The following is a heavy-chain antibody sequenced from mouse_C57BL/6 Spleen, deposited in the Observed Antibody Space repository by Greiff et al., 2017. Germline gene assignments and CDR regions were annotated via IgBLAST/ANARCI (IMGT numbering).Heavy chain of an antibody. CDR3: AYYALRSGDYYAMDY. J-gene: IGHJ4*01. V-gene: IGHV1-82*01. Sequence: VKLMESGPELVKPGASVKISCKASGYAFSSSWMNWVKQRPGKGLEWIGRIYPGDGDTNYNGKFKGKATLTADKSSSTAYMQLSSLTSEDSAVYFCAYYALRSGDYYAMDYWGQGTSVTVSS. CDR2: IYPGDGDT. D-gene: IGHD2-1*01. CDR1: GYAFSSSW.